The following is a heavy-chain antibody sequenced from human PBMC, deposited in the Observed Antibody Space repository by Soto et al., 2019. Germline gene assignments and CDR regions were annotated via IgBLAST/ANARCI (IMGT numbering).Heavy chain of an antibody. CDR1: GFSFSNYW. D-gene: IGHD3-22*01. Sequence: PGGSLRLSCVVSGFSFSNYWMSWVRQAPGKGLEWVANIKKDGSERYYVDSVKGRFTISRDNSKNTLYLQMNSLRGEDTAVYYCAKGESYYYDSSGYWNYWGQGTLVTVSS. CDR3: AKGESYYYDSSGYWNY. V-gene: IGHV3-7*03. CDR2: IKKDGSER. J-gene: IGHJ4*02.